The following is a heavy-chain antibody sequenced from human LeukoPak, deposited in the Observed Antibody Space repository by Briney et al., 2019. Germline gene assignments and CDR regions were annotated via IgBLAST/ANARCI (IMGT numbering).Heavy chain of an antibody. D-gene: IGHD2-15*01. CDR3: ARDVRHVVVPRRFDY. CDR1: GFTFSNYN. Sequence: PGGSLRLSCAASGFTFSNYNMNWVRQAPGKGLEWVSYISSRSSTIYYADSVKGRFTISRDNAKNSLYLQMSSLRAADTAVYYCARDVRHVVVPRRFDYWGQGTLVTVSS. V-gene: IGHV3-48*04. CDR2: ISSRSSTI. J-gene: IGHJ4*02.